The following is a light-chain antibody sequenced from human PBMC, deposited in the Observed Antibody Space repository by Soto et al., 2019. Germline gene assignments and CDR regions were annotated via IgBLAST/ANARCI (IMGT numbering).Light chain of an antibody. CDR3: AAWDDSLNGWV. CDR2: SNN. J-gene: IGLJ3*02. V-gene: IGLV1-44*01. CDR1: SSNIGSNT. Sequence: QSVLTQPPSASGTPGQRVTISCSGSSSNIGSNTVNWYQQLPGTAPKLLMYSNNQRPSGVPDRFSGSRSGTSASLAISGLQSKDEADYYCAAWDDSLNGWVFGGGTKLTVL.